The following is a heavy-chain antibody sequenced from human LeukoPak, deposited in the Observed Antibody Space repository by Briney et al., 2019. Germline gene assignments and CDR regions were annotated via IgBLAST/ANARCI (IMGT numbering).Heavy chain of an antibody. D-gene: IGHD6-19*01. J-gene: IGHJ4*02. V-gene: IGHV4-61*01. CDR2: VYYSGST. CDR3: ARATPSRSGLNY. Sequence: SETLSPTCTVSGGSVSSGSYYWSWIRQPPGKGLDWVGYVYYSGSTSYNPSLKSRLTISLDTSRNRFSLKLTSVTAADTAVYYCARATPSRSGLNYWGQGTLVTVSS. CDR1: GGSVSSGSYY.